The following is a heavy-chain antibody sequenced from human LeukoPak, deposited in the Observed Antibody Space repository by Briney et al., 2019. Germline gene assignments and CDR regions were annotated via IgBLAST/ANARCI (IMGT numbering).Heavy chain of an antibody. CDR1: GFTFSSYG. CDR3: AKDRNPPYDSSGYYTLPSYYFDY. Sequence: GGSLRLSCAASGFTFSSYGMHWVRQAPGKGLEWVAFIRYDGSNKYYADSVKGRFTISRDNSKNTLYLQMNSLRAEDTAVYYCAKDRNPPYDSSGYYTLPSYYFDYWGQGTLVTVSS. CDR2: IRYDGSNK. V-gene: IGHV3-30*02. D-gene: IGHD3-22*01. J-gene: IGHJ4*02.